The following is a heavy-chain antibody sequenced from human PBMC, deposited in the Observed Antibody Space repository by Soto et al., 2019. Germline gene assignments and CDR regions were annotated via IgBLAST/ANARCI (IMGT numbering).Heavy chain of an antibody. CDR1: GGTFSSYA. V-gene: IGHV1-69*01. Sequence: QVQLVQSGAEVKKPGSSVKVSCKASGGTFSSYAISWVRQAPGQGLEWMGGIIPIFGTANYAQKFQGRVTMTADESTSTAYMELSSLRSEDTAVYYCARDNKRSGDCSGGSCPEEAPGRMDVWGQGTTVTVSS. CDR2: IIPIFGTA. D-gene: IGHD2-15*01. J-gene: IGHJ6*02. CDR3: ARDNKRSGDCSGGSCPEEAPGRMDV.